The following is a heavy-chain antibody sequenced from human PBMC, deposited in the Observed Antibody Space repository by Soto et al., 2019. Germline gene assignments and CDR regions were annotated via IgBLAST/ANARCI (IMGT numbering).Heavy chain of an antibody. CDR3: AKRGLYSAAADFDY. Sequence: QPGGSLRLSCAASGFTFSSYAMNWVRQAPGKGLEWVSAISGSGSNTYYADSVKGRFTISRDNSKNTLYLQMNSLRADDTAVYYCAKRGLYSAAADFDYWGQGTLVTVSS. CDR2: ISGSGSNT. CDR1: GFTFSSYA. D-gene: IGHD6-13*01. V-gene: IGHV3-23*01. J-gene: IGHJ4*02.